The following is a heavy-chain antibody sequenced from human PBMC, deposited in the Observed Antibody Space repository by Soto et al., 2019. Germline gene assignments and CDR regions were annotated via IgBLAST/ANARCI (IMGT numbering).Heavy chain of an antibody. J-gene: IGHJ4*02. CDR3: AGSLGYCSSTSCYENY. CDR2: INAGNGNT. Sequence: ASVKVSCKASGYTFTSYAMHWVRQAPGQRLEWMGWINAGNGNTKYSQKFQGRVTITRDTSASTAYMELSSLRSEDTAVYYCAGSLGYCSSTSCYENYWGQGTLVTVSS. D-gene: IGHD2-2*01. V-gene: IGHV1-3*01. CDR1: GYTFTSYA.